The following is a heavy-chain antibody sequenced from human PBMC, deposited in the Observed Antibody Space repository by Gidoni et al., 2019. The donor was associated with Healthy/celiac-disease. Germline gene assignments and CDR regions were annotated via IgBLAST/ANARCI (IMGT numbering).Heavy chain of an antibody. CDR1: GFSLSTSGVG. CDR2: IYWDDDK. D-gene: IGHD2-15*01. J-gene: IGHJ3*02. CDR3: ARDCSGGSCYSVASFDI. Sequence: QITLKESGPTLVKPTQTLTLTCTFSGFSLSTSGVGVGWIRQPPGKALEWLALIYWDDDKRYSPSLKSRLTITKDTSKNQVVLTMTNMDPVDTATYYCARDCSGGSCYSVASFDIWGQGTMVTVSS. V-gene: IGHV2-5*02.